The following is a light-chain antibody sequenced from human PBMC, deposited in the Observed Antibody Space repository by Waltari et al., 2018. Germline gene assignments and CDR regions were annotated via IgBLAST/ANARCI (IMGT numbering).Light chain of an antibody. J-gene: IGLJ2*01. CDR2: GTY. Sequence: QSVLTQPPAVSAAPGHKASISCSGTPSTIGHNCVFWYLQLPGSAPKLLIYGTYGQPTGTPDRFSCSKSATTAILDIAGLQPGDGADYSCGTWDSSLALWLVGGGTKFTV. CDR1: PSTIGHNC. CDR3: GTWDSSLALWL. V-gene: IGLV1-51*02.